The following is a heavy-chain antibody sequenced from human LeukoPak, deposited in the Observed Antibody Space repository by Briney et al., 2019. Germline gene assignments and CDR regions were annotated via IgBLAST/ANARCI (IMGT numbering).Heavy chain of an antibody. CDR2: ISAYNGNT. Sequence: GASVKVSCKASGYTFTSYDISWVRQAPGQGLEWMGWISAYNGNTNYAQKVQGRVTMTTDTSTSTTYMELRSLRSDDTAVYYCARDLNARAVAGTTDWFDPWGQGTLVTVCS. D-gene: IGHD6-19*01. V-gene: IGHV1-18*01. CDR3: ARDLNARAVAGTTDWFDP. CDR1: GYTFTSYD. J-gene: IGHJ5*02.